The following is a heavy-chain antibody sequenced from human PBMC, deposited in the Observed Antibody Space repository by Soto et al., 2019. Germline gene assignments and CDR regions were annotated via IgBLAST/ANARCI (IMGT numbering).Heavy chain of an antibody. CDR3: AKDRGYCSGGSCLPGYYYYGMDV. J-gene: IGHJ6*02. V-gene: IGHV3-30*18. Sequence: QVQLVESGGGVVQPGRSLRLSCAASGFTFSSYGMHWVRQAPGKGLEWVAVISHDGSNKYYADSVKGRFTISRDNSKNTLYLQMNSLRAEDTAVYYCAKDRGYCSGGSCLPGYYYYGMDVWGQGTTVTVSS. CDR1: GFTFSSYG. CDR2: ISHDGSNK. D-gene: IGHD2-15*01.